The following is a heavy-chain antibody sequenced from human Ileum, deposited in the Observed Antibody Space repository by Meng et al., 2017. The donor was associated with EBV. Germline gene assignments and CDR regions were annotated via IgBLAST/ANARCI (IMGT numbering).Heavy chain of an antibody. V-gene: IGHV4-61*08. J-gene: IGHJ4*02. D-gene: IGHD6-19*01. CDR3: ARDGYSSGSD. CDR2: IYNSGST. CDR1: GGSVSSGGNY. Sequence: QVPPQAAGPGLVKHSETLYLTCSVSGGSVSSGGNYWSWIRQPPGKGLEWIGYIYNSGSTNYNPSLKSRVTISVDTSKNQFSLKLSSVTAADTAVYYCARDGYSSGSDWGQGTLVTVSS.